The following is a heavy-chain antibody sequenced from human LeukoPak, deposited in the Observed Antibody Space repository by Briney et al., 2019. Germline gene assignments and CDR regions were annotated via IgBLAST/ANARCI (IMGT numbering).Heavy chain of an antibody. CDR1: GDSVSSNSAA. CDR3: ARARSPTGTTDKQWLGNFDY. Sequence: SQTLSLTCAISGDSVSSNSAAWNWIRQSPSRGLEWLGRTYYRSKWYNDYAVSVKSRITINPDTSKNQFSLQLNSVTPEDTAVYYCARARSPTGTTDKQWLGNFDYWGQGTLVTVSS. CDR2: TYYRSKWYN. D-gene: IGHD6-19*01. J-gene: IGHJ4*02. V-gene: IGHV6-1*01.